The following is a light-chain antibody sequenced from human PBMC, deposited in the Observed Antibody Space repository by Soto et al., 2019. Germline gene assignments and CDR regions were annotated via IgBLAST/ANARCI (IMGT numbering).Light chain of an antibody. CDR1: QDIKYD. CDR2: SAS. J-gene: IGKJ1*01. V-gene: IGKV1-17*01. CDR3: LQYRSFPWT. Sequence: DIQVTQSPSSLSASVGDKVTITCRASQDIKYDLGWYQQKPGTAPKRLIYSASSLQSGVPSRFSGSGSETKFTLTISSLQPEDFATYYCLQYRSFPWTFGQGTKVEIK.